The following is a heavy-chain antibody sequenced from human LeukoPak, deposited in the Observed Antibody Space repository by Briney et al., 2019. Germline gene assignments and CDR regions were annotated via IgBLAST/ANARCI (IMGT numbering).Heavy chain of an antibody. CDR1: GGSISSNSYY. J-gene: IGHJ3*02. CDR2: IYYSGST. Sequence: SETLSLTCTVSGGSISSNSYYWGWIRQPPGKGLEWIGSIYYSGSTYYNPSLKSRVTISVDTSKNQFSLKLSSVTAADTAVYYCARPFLGYCSGGSCYPEDAFDIWGRGTMVTVSS. CDR3: ARPFLGYCSGGSCYPEDAFDI. V-gene: IGHV4-39*01. D-gene: IGHD2-15*01.